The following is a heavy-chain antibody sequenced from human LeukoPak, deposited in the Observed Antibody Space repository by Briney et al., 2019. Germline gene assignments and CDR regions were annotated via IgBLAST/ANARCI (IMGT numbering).Heavy chain of an antibody. Sequence: ASVKVSCKASGYTFTGYYMHWVRHAPGQGLEWMGWINPNSGGTNYAQKFQGRVTMTRDTSISTAYMELSRLRSDDTAVYYCARGRRYDFWSGLGQDSFDYWGRGTLVTVSS. CDR1: GYTFTGYY. V-gene: IGHV1-2*02. CDR2: INPNSGGT. CDR3: ARGRRYDFWSGLGQDSFDY. J-gene: IGHJ4*02. D-gene: IGHD3-3*01.